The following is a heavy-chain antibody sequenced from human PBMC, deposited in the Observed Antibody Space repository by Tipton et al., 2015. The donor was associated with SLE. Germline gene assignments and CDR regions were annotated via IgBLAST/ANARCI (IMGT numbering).Heavy chain of an antibody. CDR3: SPLTYCYTTCSSS. D-gene: IGHD2/OR15-2a*01. CDR2: ISGSGGSI. V-gene: IGHV3-23*01. Sequence: SLRLSCAASGFTFSNYAMNWVRQAPGKGLEWVLGISGSGGSIYYVDSVKGRFSISRDYSKDTLYLQMNSLRAEDTAVYYCSPLTYCYTTCSSSWGQGSLVTVSS. J-gene: IGHJ5*02. CDR1: GFTFSNYA.